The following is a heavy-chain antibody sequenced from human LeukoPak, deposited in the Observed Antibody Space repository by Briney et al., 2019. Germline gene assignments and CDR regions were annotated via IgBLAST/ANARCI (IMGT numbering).Heavy chain of an antibody. CDR3: ARDERGIVVVPAAKMFDY. D-gene: IGHD2-2*01. CDR1: GYTFTSYG. CDR2: ISAYNGNT. Sequence: GASVKVSCKASGYTFTSYGIGWVRQAPGQGLEWMGWISAYNGNTNYAQKLQGRVTMTTDTSTSTAYMELRSLRSDDTAVYYCARDERGIVVVPAAKMFDYWGQGTLVTVSS. J-gene: IGHJ4*02. V-gene: IGHV1-18*01.